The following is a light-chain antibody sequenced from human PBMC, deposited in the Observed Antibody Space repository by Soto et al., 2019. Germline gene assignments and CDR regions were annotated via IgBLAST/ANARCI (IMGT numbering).Light chain of an antibody. CDR2: GAS. V-gene: IGKV3-20*01. CDR3: QQHNGYPLT. Sequence: EILLTQSPGTLSLSPGERATLSCRASQSFSGNFLAWYQEKPGQAPRLLIYGASSRATGIPARFSGSGSGTGFTLTISSLQSEDFAVYYCQQHNGYPLTFGGGTRWIS. CDR1: QSFSGNF. J-gene: IGKJ4*01.